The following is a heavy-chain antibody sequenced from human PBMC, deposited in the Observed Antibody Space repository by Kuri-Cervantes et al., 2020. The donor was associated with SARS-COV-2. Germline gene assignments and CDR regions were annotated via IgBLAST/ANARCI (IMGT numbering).Heavy chain of an antibody. V-gene: IGHV4-34*01. J-gene: IGHJ6*03. CDR3: ARDKGTYKKSYYYYYYMDV. CDR2: INHSGST. D-gene: IGHD1-14*01. CDR1: GGSFSGYY. Sequence: ESLKISCAVYGGSFSGYYWSWIRQPPGKGLEWIGEINHSGSTNYNPSLKSRVTISVDTSKNQFSLKLSSVTAADTAVYYCARDKGTYKKSYYYYYYMDVWGKGTTVTVSS.